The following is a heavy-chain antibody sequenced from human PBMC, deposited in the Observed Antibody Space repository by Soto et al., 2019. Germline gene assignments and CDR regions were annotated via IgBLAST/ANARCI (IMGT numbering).Heavy chain of an antibody. D-gene: IGHD5-18*01. V-gene: IGHV3-23*01. CDR1: GITFSNYA. J-gene: IGHJ5*02. Sequence: PGGSLRLSCAASGITFSNYAMNWVRQAPGKGLEWVAIIGGIGQYAFYADSVKGRFTFSRDNSKNTIYLEMNNRRTEDTAIYFCAKGGISHIYGIDASGPGTVVTVSS. CDR3: AKGGISHIYGIDA. CDR2: IGGIGQYA.